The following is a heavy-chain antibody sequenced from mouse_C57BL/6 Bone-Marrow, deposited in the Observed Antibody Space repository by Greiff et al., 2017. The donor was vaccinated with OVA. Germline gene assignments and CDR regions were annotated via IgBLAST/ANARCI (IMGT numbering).Heavy chain of an antibody. Sequence: DVMLVESEGGLVQPRSSMKLSCTASGFTFSDYYMAWVRQVPEKGLEWVANINYDGSSTYYLDSLKSRFIISRDKAKNILYLQMSSLKSEDTATYYCARVEGYYDGSSYAYWGQGTLVTVSA. CDR2: INYDGSST. V-gene: IGHV5-16*01. J-gene: IGHJ3*01. CDR3: ARVEGYYDGSSYAY. D-gene: IGHD1-1*01. CDR1: GFTFSDYY.